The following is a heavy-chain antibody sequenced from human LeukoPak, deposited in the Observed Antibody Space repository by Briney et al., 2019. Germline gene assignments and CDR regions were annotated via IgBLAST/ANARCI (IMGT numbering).Heavy chain of an antibody. CDR3: ARVGDDYVWGSYRPQYYFDY. Sequence: SETLSLTCTVSGGSISSYYWSWIRQPPGKGLEWIGYVYYSGSTNYNPSLKSRVTISVDTSKNQFSLKLSSVTAADTAVYYCARVGDDYVWGSYRPQYYFDYWGQGTLVTVSS. V-gene: IGHV4-59*01. CDR1: GGSISSYY. D-gene: IGHD3-16*02. J-gene: IGHJ4*02. CDR2: VYYSGST.